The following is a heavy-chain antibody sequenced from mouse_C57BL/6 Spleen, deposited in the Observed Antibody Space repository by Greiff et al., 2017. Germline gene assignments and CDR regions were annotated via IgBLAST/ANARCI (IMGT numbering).Heavy chain of an antibody. D-gene: IGHD1-1*01. V-gene: IGHV1-4*01. CDR3: AGSYYVSSYDYAMDY. CDR2: INPSSGYT. CDR1: GYTFTSYT. Sequence: VQLQESGAELARPGASVKMSCKASGYTFTSYTMHWVKQRPGQGLEWIGYINPSSGYTKYNQKFKDKATLTADKSTSTAYMQLSSLTSEDSAVYYYAGSYYVSSYDYAMDYWGQGTSVTVSS. J-gene: IGHJ4*01.